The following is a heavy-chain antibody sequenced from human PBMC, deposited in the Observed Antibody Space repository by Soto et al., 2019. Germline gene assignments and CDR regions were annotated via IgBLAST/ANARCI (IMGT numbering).Heavy chain of an antibody. D-gene: IGHD4-17*01. CDR2: ISWNSGSI. CDR3: AKDIGVAYGDYVGWFDP. CDR1: GFTFDDYA. V-gene: IGHV3-9*01. Sequence: EVQLVESGGGLVQPGRSLRLSCAATGFTFDDYAMHWVRQAPGKGLEWVSGISWNSGSIGYADSVKGRFTISRDNAKNSLYLQMNSLRAEDTALYYCAKDIGVAYGDYVGWFDPWGQGTLVTVSS. J-gene: IGHJ5*02.